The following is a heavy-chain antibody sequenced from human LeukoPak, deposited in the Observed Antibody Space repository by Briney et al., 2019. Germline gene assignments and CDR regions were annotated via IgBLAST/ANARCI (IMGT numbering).Heavy chain of an antibody. CDR3: ARESDCSGGSCYLDY. CDR1: GYTFTGYY. CDR2: INPNSGGT. J-gene: IGHJ4*02. Sequence: ASVKVSCKASGYTFTGYYMHWVRQAPGQGLEWMGWINPNSGGTNYAQKFQGRVTMTRDTSISTAYMELSRLRSDDTAVYYCARESDCSGGSCYLDYWGQGTLVTVSS. D-gene: IGHD2-15*01. V-gene: IGHV1-2*02.